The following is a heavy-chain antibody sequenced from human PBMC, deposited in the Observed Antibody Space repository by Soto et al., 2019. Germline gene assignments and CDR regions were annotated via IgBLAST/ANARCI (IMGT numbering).Heavy chain of an antibody. CDR1: GFIFSEST. CDR2: VSTSGRST. D-gene: IGHD2-15*01. Sequence: GGSLRLSCSASGFIFSESTIYWVRQVPGKGLEAISAVSTSGRSTYYADSVKDRFTISRDNSKNTLFLQMGSLRPEDTAIYYCVKQAHGLDGVAFDYWGQGPQVTVSS. J-gene: IGHJ4*02. V-gene: IGHV3-64D*06. CDR3: VKQAHGLDGVAFDY.